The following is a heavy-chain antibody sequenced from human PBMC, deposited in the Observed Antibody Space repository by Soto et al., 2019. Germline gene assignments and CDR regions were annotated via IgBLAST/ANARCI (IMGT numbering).Heavy chain of an antibody. J-gene: IGHJ6*02. CDR1: GFTFSSYG. D-gene: IGHD5-18*01. CDR2: ISYDGSNK. Sequence: PGGTLRISCAASGFTFSSYGMHWVRQAPGKGLEWVAVISYDGSNKYYADSVKGRFTISRDNSKNTLYLQMNSLRAEDTAVYYCALRGYSYGPTEYYGMDVWGQGTTVT. V-gene: IGHV3-30*03. CDR3: ALRGYSYGPTEYYGMDV.